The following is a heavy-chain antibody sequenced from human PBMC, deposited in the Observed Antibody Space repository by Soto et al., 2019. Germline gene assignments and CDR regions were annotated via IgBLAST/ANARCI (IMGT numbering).Heavy chain of an antibody. CDR3: ARGRYGETDY. CDR2: INHSGST. V-gene: IGHV4-34*01. Sequence: QVQLQQWGAGLLKPSETLSLTCAVYGGSFSGYYWSWIRQPPGKGLEWIGEINHSGSTNYNPSLKSRGTISVDTSKNQFSLKLSSVTAADTAVYYCARGRYGETDYWGQGTLVTVSS. CDR1: GGSFSGYY. D-gene: IGHD4-17*01. J-gene: IGHJ4*02.